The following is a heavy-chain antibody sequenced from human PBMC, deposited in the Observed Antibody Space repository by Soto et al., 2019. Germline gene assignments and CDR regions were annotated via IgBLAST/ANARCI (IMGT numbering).Heavy chain of an antibody. CDR2: ISGSGGST. CDR1: GFTFSSYA. V-gene: IGHV3-23*01. D-gene: IGHD3-10*01. J-gene: IGHJ4*02. Sequence: EVQLFESGGGWVQPGGSLRLSCAASGFTFSSYAMRWVRQAPGKGLEWVSAISGSGGSTYYADTEKGRFTISRDNSKNTLYLQVNSLRAEDTAVYYFAKDYGSGSYSPRFDCWGQGTLVTVS. CDR3: AKDYGSGSYSPRFDC.